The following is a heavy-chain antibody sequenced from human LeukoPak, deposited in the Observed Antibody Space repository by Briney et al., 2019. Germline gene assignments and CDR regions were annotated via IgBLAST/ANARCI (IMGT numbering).Heavy chain of an antibody. Sequence: SETLSLTCTVSGGFISSYYWSWIRQPPGKGLEWIGYMYYSGSTNYNPSLKSRVTISVDTSKNQFSLKLSSVTAADTAVYYCARGGYYGSGNDFRFDPWGQGTLVTVSS. CDR3: ARGGYYGSGNDFRFDP. CDR2: MYYSGST. V-gene: IGHV4-59*01. D-gene: IGHD3-10*01. CDR1: GGFISSYY. J-gene: IGHJ5*02.